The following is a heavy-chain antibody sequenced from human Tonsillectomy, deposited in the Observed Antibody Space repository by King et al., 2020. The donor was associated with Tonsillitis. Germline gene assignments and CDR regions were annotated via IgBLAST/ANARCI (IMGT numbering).Heavy chain of an antibody. CDR2: ISSSGSII. Sequence: VQLVESGGGLVQPGGSLRLSCAASGFTLSSYEMNWVRQAPGKGLEWVSYISSSGSIIHYTDSVKGRFTISRDNAKNSLYLQMNSLRAEDTAVYYCARKANQYYYYYMDVWGKGTTVTVSS. V-gene: IGHV3-48*03. D-gene: IGHD4/OR15-4a*01. CDR1: GFTLSSYE. J-gene: IGHJ6*03. CDR3: ARKANQYYYYYMDV.